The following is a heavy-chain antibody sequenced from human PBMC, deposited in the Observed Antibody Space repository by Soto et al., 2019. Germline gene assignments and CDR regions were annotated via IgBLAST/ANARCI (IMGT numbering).Heavy chain of an antibody. CDR3: ATVTDNSAYNY. CDR2: INPSGGST. CDR1: GYSFTNYY. Sequence: ASVKVSCKASGYSFTNYYMHWVRQAPGQGHEWMGIINPSGGSTNYAQKFQGGVTMTRDTSTSTVYMELSSLRSEDTAVYYCATVTDNSAYNYWGQGTLVTVSS. V-gene: IGHV1-46*03. D-gene: IGHD3-22*01. J-gene: IGHJ4*02.